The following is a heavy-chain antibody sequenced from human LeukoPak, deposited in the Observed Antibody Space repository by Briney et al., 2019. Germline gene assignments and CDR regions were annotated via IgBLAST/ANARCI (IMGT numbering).Heavy chain of an antibody. CDR3: AKPSLSWGYTAMAPDY. D-gene: IGHD5-18*01. CDR2: ISGSGGST. J-gene: IGHJ4*02. Sequence: GGSLRLSCTASGFNFSTYWMTWVRQVPGKGLEWVSAISGSGGSTYYADSVKGRFTISRDNSKNTLYLQMNSLRAEDTAVYYCAKPSLSWGYTAMAPDYWGQGTLVTVSS. V-gene: IGHV3-23*01. CDR1: GFNFSTYW.